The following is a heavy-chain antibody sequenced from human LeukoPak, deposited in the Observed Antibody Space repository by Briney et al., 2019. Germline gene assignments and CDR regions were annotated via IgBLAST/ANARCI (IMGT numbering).Heavy chain of an antibody. CDR2: ISYDGGNK. D-gene: IGHD3-10*01. J-gene: IGHJ4*02. V-gene: IGHV3-30*03. CDR1: GFTFSNYD. Sequence: GGSLRLSCATSGFTFSNYDMHWVRQAPGKGLEWVAVISYDGGNKYFADSVKGRFTISRDNSKNTLYLQMNSLRAEDTAVYYCARGNYHGSGSLDYWSQGTLVTVSS. CDR3: ARGNYHGSGSLDY.